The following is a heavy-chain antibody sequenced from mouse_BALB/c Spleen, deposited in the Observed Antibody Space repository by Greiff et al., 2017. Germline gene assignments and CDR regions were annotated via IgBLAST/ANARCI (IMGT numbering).Heavy chain of an antibody. J-gene: IGHJ2*01. CDR2: ISDGGSYT. Sequence: EVMLVESGGGLVKPGGSLKLSCAASGFTFSDYYMYWIRQTPEKRLEWVATISDGGSYTYYPDSVKGRFTISRDNAKNNLYLQMSSLKSEDTAMYYCARAQYGNPYFDYWGQGTTLTVSS. CDR3: ARAQYGNPYFDY. CDR1: GFTFSDYY. V-gene: IGHV5-4*02. D-gene: IGHD2-10*02.